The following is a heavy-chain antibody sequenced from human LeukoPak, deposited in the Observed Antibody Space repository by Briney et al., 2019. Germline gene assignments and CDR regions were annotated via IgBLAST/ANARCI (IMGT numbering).Heavy chain of an antibody. D-gene: IGHD6-13*01. Sequence: PSGTLSLTCTVSGGSITSYYWSWVRQPAGKGLEWIGRIFISESTNYNPSLKSRVTMSVDTSKNQFSLELSSVTAADTAVYYCARVSSSWYEDWYFDLWGRGTLVSVSS. CDR2: IFISEST. V-gene: IGHV4-4*07. CDR3: ARVSSSWYEDWYFDL. J-gene: IGHJ2*01. CDR1: GGSITSYY.